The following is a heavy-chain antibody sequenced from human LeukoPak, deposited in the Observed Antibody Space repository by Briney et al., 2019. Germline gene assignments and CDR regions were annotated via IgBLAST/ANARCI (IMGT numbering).Heavy chain of an antibody. V-gene: IGHV4-59*11. J-gene: IGHJ3*02. CDR2: IYYSGSN. Sequence: SETLSLTCTVSGGSISSHYWSWIRQPPGKGLEWIGYIYYSGSNNYNPSLKSRVTISVDTSKHQFSLKLSSVTAADTAVYYCASRIIAARRDAFDIWGQGTMVTVSS. CDR1: GGSISSHY. D-gene: IGHD6-6*01. CDR3: ASRIIAARRDAFDI.